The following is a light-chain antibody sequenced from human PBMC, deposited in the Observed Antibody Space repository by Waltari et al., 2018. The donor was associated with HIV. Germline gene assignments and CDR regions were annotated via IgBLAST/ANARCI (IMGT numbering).Light chain of an antibody. Sequence: QSALTQPRSVSGSPGQSVTISCTGTSNVVGGYNYVSWFLQHPGKAPKLMIYDVNKRPSGVPDRFSGSKSGNTASLTISGLQVEDEANYYCCSSTGNYTWVFGGGTKLTVL. V-gene: IGLV2-11*01. J-gene: IGLJ3*02. CDR3: CSSTGNYTWV. CDR1: SNVVGGYNY. CDR2: DVN.